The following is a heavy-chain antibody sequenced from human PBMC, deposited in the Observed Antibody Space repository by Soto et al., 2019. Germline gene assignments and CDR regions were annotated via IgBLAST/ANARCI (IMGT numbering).Heavy chain of an antibody. V-gene: IGHV5-10-1*01. D-gene: IGHD6-19*01. J-gene: IGHJ6*02. CDR1: GYSFTSYW. Sequence: PGESLKISCKGSGYSFTSYWISWVRQMPGKGLEWMGRIDPSDSYTNYSPSFQGHGTISADKSISTAYLQWTSLKASDTAMYYCAREVAVASYYYYGMDVWGQGTTVTVSS. CDR3: AREVAVASYYYYGMDV. CDR2: IDPSDSYT.